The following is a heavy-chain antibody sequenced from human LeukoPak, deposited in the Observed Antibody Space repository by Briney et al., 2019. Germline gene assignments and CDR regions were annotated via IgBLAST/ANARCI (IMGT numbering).Heavy chain of an antibody. Sequence: HGESLNISCKGSGYSFTTYWISWVRQMPGRGLEWMGRIDPSDSYTNYSPSFQGRVTISADKSISTAYLQWSSLKASDTAMYYCARHSHSTTSGAFDIWGQGTMVTVSS. V-gene: IGHV5-10-1*01. CDR2: IDPSDSYT. D-gene: IGHD2/OR15-2a*01. CDR3: ARHSHSTTSGAFDI. J-gene: IGHJ3*02. CDR1: GYSFTTYW.